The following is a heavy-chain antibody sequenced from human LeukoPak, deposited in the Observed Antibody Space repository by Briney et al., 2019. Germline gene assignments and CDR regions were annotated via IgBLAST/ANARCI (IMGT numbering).Heavy chain of an antibody. CDR1: GYTFTSYA. CDR2: INAGNGNT. Sequence: ASVKVSCKASGYTFTSYAMHWVRQAPGQRLEWMGWINAGNGNTKYSQKFQGRVTITRDTSASTAYMELSSLRSEDTAVYYCARDRFPYDILTGMYNWLDPWGQGTLVTVSS. J-gene: IGHJ5*02. V-gene: IGHV1-3*01. CDR3: ARDRFPYDILTGMYNWLDP. D-gene: IGHD3-9*01.